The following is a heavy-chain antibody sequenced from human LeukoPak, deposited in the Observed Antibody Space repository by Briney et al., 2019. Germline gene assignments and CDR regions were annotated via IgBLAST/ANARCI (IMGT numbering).Heavy chain of an antibody. CDR2: IYSGGST. Sequence: GGSLRLSCAASGFTVSSNYMSWVRQAPGKGLEWVSVIYSGGSTYYADSVKGRFTISRDNSKNTLYLQMNSLRAEDTAVYYCARDRAIAVAGTIDYYYGMDVWGQGTAVTVSS. V-gene: IGHV3-53*01. CDR3: ARDRAIAVAGTIDYYYGMDV. J-gene: IGHJ6*02. CDR1: GFTVSSNY. D-gene: IGHD6-19*01.